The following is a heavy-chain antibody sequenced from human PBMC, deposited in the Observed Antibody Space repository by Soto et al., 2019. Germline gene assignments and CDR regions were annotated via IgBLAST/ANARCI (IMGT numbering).Heavy chain of an antibody. CDR2: ISASGGVT. CDR3: PSRYCFDY. Sequence: EVQLLESGGGLVQPGGSLRLYCAASGFTFNNCAMSWVRQAPGKGLEWVSAISASGGVTYYADSVKGRYTISRDNSKNTLYLQMNGLRAEDTAVYYCPSRYCFDYWGQGTLVTVSS. CDR1: GFTFNNCA. V-gene: IGHV3-23*01. J-gene: IGHJ4*02.